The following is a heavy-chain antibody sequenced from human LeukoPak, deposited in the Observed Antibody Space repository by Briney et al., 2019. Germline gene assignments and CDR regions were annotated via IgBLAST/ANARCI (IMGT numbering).Heavy chain of an antibody. CDR3: ARGYSYGYGPLDY. CDR1: GYSFTSYG. CDR2: ISTDNGNT. J-gene: IGHJ4*02. V-gene: IGHV1-18*01. Sequence: ASAKVSCKASGYSFTSYGINWVRQAPGQGLEWMGWISTDNGNTDYAQNLQGRVTMTTDTSTSTAYMELRSLRSDDTAVYYCARGYSYGYGPLDYWGQGTLVTVSS. D-gene: IGHD5-18*01.